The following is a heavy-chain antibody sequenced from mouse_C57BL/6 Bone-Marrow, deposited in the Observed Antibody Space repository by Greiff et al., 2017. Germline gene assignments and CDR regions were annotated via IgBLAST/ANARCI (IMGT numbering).Heavy chain of an antibody. V-gene: IGHV1-7*01. CDR3: ARGLTGTRYFDY. J-gene: IGHJ2*01. Sequence: VQVVESGAELAKPGASVKLSCKASGYTFTSYWMHWVKQRPGQGLEWIGYINPSSGYTKYNQKFKDKATLTADKSSSTAYMQLSILTYEDSAVYYCARGLTGTRYFDYWGQGTTLTVSS. CDR2: INPSSGYT. CDR1: GYTFTSYW. D-gene: IGHD4-1*01.